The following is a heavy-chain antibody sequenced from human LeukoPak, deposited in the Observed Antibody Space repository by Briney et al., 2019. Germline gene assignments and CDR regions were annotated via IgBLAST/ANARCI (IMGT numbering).Heavy chain of an antibody. J-gene: IGHJ4*02. CDR1: GCTFGTYA. V-gene: IGHV3-23*01. CDR3: ARRTTKSYSGYDDD. CDR2: ISGSGGST. Sequence: GGCLRLSCTASGCTFGTYAMTGVRQAPGRGLEWVSGISGSGGSTYYADSVKGRFTISRDNSKNTLDLQMYTLRVEDAAVYYCARRTTKSYSGYDDDWGQGTLVTVSS. D-gene: IGHD5-12*01.